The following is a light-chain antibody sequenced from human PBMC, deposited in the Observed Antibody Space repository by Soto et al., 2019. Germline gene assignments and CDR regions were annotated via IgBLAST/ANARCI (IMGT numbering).Light chain of an antibody. J-gene: IGKJ4*01. Sequence: DFQMTQSPAFLSASVGDRVTITCRASQSFSTYLAWYQQKPGKVPKLLISGISTLQSGVPSRFSGSGYGTKITLTISNLQPEDVATYYCQKYNTAPLTFGGGTKVDIK. CDR2: GIS. CDR1: QSFSTY. CDR3: QKYNTAPLT. V-gene: IGKV1-27*01.